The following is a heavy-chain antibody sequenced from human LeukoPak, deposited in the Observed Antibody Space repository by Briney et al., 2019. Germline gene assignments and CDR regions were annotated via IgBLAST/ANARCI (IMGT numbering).Heavy chain of an antibody. J-gene: IGHJ3*02. CDR3: AAAAGDYLDAFDI. D-gene: IGHD4-17*01. V-gene: IGHV3-23*01. CDR1: GFTFSSYA. Sequence: GGSLRLSCAASGFTFSSYAMSWVRQAPGKGLEWVPAIRGSGGSTYYADSVKGRFTISRDNSKNTLYLQMNSLRAEDTAVYYCAAAAGDYLDAFDIWGQGTMVTVSS. CDR2: IRGSGGST.